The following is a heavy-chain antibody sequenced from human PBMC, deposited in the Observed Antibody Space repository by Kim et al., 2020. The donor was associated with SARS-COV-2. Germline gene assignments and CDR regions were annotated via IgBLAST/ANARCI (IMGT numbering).Heavy chain of an antibody. Sequence: GGSLRLSCAASGFTFSSDWMTWVRQAPGKGLEWVASIKPDGSEANYVDSMKGRFTISRDNTKNSLYLQVNSLRVEDTALYYCARGDGLSWGQGTLVTVS. CDR3: ARGDGLS. CDR2: IKPDGSEA. J-gene: IGHJ4*02. CDR1: GFTFSSDW. V-gene: IGHV3-7*01.